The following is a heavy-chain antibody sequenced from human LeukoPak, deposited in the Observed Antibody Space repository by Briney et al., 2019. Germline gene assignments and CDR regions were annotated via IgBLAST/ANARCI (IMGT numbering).Heavy chain of an antibody. Sequence: GGSLRLSCAASGFTFSSYAMSWVRQAPGKGLEWVPAISGSGGSTYYADSVKGRFTISRDNSKNTLYLQMNSLRAEDTAVYYCAKSPYSYYDILTGYRDWYFDLWGRGTLVTVSS. CDR2: ISGSGGST. V-gene: IGHV3-23*01. D-gene: IGHD3-9*01. CDR3: AKSPYSYYDILTGYRDWYFDL. CDR1: GFTFSSYA. J-gene: IGHJ2*01.